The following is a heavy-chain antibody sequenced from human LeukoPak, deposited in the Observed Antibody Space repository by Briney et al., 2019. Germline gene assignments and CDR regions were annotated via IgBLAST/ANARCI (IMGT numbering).Heavy chain of an antibody. Sequence: PSETLSLTCTVSGGSISSYYWSWIRQPPGKGLEWIGYIYYSGSTNYNPSLKSRVTISVDTSKNQFSLKLSSVTAADTAVYYRALSSSWSQYNWFDPWGQGTLVTVSS. CDR2: IYYSGST. V-gene: IGHV4-59*01. J-gene: IGHJ5*02. CDR1: GGSISSYY. D-gene: IGHD6-13*01. CDR3: ALSSSWSQYNWFDP.